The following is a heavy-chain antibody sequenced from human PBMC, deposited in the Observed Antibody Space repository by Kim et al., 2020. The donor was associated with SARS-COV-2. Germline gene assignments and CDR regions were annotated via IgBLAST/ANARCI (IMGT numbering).Heavy chain of an antibody. J-gene: IGHJ6*02. Sequence: ADPVKGRFTISRDNSKNTLYLQMNSLRAEDTAVFYCARSGLLGAYYGMDVWGQGTTVTVSS. V-gene: IGHV3-30*01. CDR3: ARSGLLGAYYGMDV. D-gene: IGHD2-21*02.